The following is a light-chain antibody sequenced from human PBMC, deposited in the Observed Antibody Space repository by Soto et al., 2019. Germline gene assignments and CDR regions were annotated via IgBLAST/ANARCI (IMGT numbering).Light chain of an antibody. CDR1: QDITNS. CDR2: DAS. CDR3: QQYNNLPLT. V-gene: IGKV1-33*01. J-gene: IGKJ4*01. Sequence: DIQMTQSPSSLSASVGDRVTITCQASQDITNSLNWYHQKPGRAPKLLIYDASNLQTGVPSRFSGSGSGTDFTFTISSLQPEDIATYYCQQYNNLPLTFGGGTQVEI.